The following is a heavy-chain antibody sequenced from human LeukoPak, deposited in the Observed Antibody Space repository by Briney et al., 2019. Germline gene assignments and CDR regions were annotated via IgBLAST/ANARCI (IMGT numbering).Heavy chain of an antibody. Sequence: GESLKISCKGSGYSFTSYWIGWVRQMPGKGLEWMGIIYPGDSDTRYSPSFQGQVTSADKSISTAYLQWSSLKASDTAMYYCARPLDSGYDSSVDYWGQGTLVTVSS. D-gene: IGHD5-12*01. V-gene: IGHV5-51*01. J-gene: IGHJ4*02. CDR2: IYPGDSDT. CDR3: ARPLDSGYDSSVDY. CDR1: GYSFTSYW.